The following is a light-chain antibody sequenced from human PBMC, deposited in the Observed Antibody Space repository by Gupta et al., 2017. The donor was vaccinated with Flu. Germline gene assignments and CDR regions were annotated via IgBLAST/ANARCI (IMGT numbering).Light chain of an antibody. CDR2: AAS. Sequence: AIRVTQSPSSFSASTGDRVTITCRASQGISSYLAWYQQKPGKAPKLLIYAASTVQSGVPSRFSGSGSGTDFTLTISCLQSEDFATYYCQQEDSSPITVGQGTRVEIK. CDR1: QGISSY. CDR3: QQEDSSPIT. V-gene: IGKV1-8*01. J-gene: IGKJ5*01.